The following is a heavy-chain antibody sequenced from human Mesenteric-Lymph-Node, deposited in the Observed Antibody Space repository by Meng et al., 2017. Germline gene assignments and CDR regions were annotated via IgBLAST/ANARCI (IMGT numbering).Heavy chain of an antibody. CDR2: INHSGST. CDR3: ARDSSDTAMASTDAFDI. J-gene: IGHJ3*02. CDR1: GGSFSGYY. Sequence: SETLSLTCAVYGGSFSGYYWSWIRQPPGKGLEWIGEINHSGSTNYNPSLKSRVTISVDTSKNQFSLKLSSVTAADTAVYYCARDSSDTAMASTDAFDIWGQGTMVTVSS. D-gene: IGHD5-18*01. V-gene: IGHV4-34*01.